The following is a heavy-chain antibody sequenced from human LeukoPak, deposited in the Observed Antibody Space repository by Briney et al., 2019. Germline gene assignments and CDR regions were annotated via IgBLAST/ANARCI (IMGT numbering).Heavy chain of an antibody. CDR2: IYYSGST. J-gene: IGHJ4*02. Sequence: SETLSLTCTVSGGSISSYYWSWIRQPPGKGLEWIGYIYYSGSTNYNPSLKSRVTISVDTSKNQFSLKLSSVTAADTAVYYCARGRIAVGSYYFDYWGQGTLVTVSS. D-gene: IGHD6-19*01. CDR1: GGSISSYY. V-gene: IGHV4-59*01. CDR3: ARGRIAVGSYYFDY.